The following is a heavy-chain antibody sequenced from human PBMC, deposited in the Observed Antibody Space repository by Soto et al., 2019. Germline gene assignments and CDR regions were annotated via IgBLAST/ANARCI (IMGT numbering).Heavy chain of an antibody. Sequence: GGSLRLSCATSGINFFAHSMGWVRQAPGKGLEWVALIWYDGKTYYADAVKGRFTISRDTSTTTLFLEMQSLRPEDTAVYFCVRVRNNNDKRLDVWGQGTTVTVSS. V-gene: IGHV3-33*02. D-gene: IGHD2-8*01. CDR2: IWYDGKT. CDR3: VRVRNNNDKRLDV. CDR1: GINFFAHS. J-gene: IGHJ6*02.